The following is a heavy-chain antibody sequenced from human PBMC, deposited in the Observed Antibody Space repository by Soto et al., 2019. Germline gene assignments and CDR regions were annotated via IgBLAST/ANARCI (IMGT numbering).Heavy chain of an antibody. D-gene: IGHD6-13*01. CDR2: IYYTGTT. CDR1: GGSISSNKYH. V-gene: IGHV4-39*02. J-gene: IGHJ5*02. CDR3: ARRGSSINWFDP. Sequence: QLQLQESGPGLVKPSETLSLTCTVSGGSISSNKYHWGWIRQAPGKGLEWIGTIYYTGTTYYNPSLKSRVTIALDTSKNRLSTKLSSVTAADTAVYYCARRGSSINWFDPWGQGTLVTVSS.